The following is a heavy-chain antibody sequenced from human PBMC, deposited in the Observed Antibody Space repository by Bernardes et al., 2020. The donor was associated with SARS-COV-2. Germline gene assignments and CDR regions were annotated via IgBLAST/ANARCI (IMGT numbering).Heavy chain of an antibody. CDR1: GFTFSTYG. Sequence: GSLRLSCAASGFTFSTYGMNWVRQAPGTGLEWVAFIPFDGSNTYYADSVKGRFTISRDNSKNTLYLQMNSLRTEDTAVYYCAKELNWNHFDYWGQGSLVTVSS. CDR3: AKELNWNHFDY. CDR2: IPFDGSNT. J-gene: IGHJ4*02. V-gene: IGHV3-30*02. D-gene: IGHD1-20*01.